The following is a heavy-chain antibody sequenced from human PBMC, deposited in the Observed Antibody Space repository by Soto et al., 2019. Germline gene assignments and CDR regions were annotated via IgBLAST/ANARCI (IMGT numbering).Heavy chain of an antibody. J-gene: IGHJ4*02. CDR1: GFTFSSYT. Sequence: WGSLRLSFAASGFTFSSYTMNWVRQAPGKGLEWVSSISSGSSNIYYAYSVKGRFTISRDNAKNTLFLQMNSLRAEDTAVYYCARGGYYDTLTVRDXWGQGTLVTVSX. V-gene: IGHV3-21*01. CDR3: ARGGYYDTLTVRDX. CDR2: ISSGSSNI. D-gene: IGHD3-9*01.